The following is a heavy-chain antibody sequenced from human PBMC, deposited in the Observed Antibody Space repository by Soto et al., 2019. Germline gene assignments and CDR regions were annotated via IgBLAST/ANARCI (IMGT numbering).Heavy chain of an antibody. CDR1: ADSINSYY. D-gene: IGHD3-16*01. CDR2: VYFTGTT. J-gene: IGHJ5*02. V-gene: IGHV4-59*08. CDR3: ARRDDEGWFDP. Sequence: QVQLQESGPGLVKPSETLSLPCTVSADSINSYYWGWIRQPPGRGLEWIGYVYFTGTTNYNPSLKSPVTMSVQTAQNQFALKLNSVTAADTAVYYCARRDDEGWFDPWGQGTLVTVSS.